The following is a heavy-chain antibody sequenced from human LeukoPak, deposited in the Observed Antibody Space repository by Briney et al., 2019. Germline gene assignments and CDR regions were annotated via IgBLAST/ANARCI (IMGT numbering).Heavy chain of an antibody. D-gene: IGHD3-9*01. Sequence: PSETLSLTCTVSGGSISSGDYYWRWIRQPPGKGLEWIGYIYYSGSTYYNPSLKSRFTISVDTSKNQFSLKLSSVTAADTAVYYCARAHDWLLSPGWFDPRGQGTLVTVSS. CDR2: IYYSGST. CDR3: ARAHDWLLSPGWFDP. J-gene: IGHJ5*02. V-gene: IGHV4-30-4*01. CDR1: GGSISSGDYY.